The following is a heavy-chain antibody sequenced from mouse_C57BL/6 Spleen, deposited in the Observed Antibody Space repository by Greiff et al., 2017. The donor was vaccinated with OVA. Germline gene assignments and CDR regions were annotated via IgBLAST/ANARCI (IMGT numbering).Heavy chain of an antibody. V-gene: IGHV5-12*01. D-gene: IGHD2-3*01. CDR3: ARQNDGYFYYFDY. CDR2: ISNGGGST. J-gene: IGHJ2*01. CDR1: GFTFSDYY. Sequence: EVKLVESGGGLVQPGGSLKLSCAASGFTFSDYYMYWVRQTPEKRLEWVAYISNGGGSTYYPDTVKGRFTISRDNAKNTLYLQMSRLKSEDTAMYYCARQNDGYFYYFDYWGQGTTLTVSS.